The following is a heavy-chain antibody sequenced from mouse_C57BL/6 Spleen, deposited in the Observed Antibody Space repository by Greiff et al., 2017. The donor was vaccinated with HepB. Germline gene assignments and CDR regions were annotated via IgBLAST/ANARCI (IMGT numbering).Heavy chain of an antibody. D-gene: IGHD1-1*01. J-gene: IGHJ3*01. CDR3: ARPSTGSSFPFAY. CDR1: GYTFTSYW. V-gene: IGHV1-50*01. Sequence: QVHVKQPGAELVKPGASVKLSCKASGYTFTSYWMQWVKQRPGQGLEWIGEIDPSDSYTNYNQKFKGKATLTVDTSSSTAYMQLSSLTSEDSAVYYCARPSTGSSFPFAYWGQGTLVTVSA. CDR2: IDPSDSYT.